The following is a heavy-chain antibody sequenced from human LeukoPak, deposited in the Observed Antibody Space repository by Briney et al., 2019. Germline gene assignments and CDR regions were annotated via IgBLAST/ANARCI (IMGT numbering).Heavy chain of an antibody. CDR3: ARAGDYCSSTSCYTGGGYDY. CDR2: IIPIFGTA. D-gene: IGHD2-2*02. V-gene: IGHV1-69*05. J-gene: IGHJ4*02. Sequence: SVKVSCKASGGTFSSYAISWVRQAPGQGLEWMGGIIPIFGTANYAQKFQGRVTITTDESTSTAYMELSSLRSEDTAVYYCARAGDYCSSTSCYTGGGYDYWGQGTLVTVSS. CDR1: GGTFSSYA.